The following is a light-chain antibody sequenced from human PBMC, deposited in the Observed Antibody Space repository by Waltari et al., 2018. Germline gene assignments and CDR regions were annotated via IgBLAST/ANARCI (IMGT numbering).Light chain of an antibody. CDR2: DLT. CDR3: FSYAGPDTFVV. V-gene: IGLV2-11*01. Sequence: QSALTPPRSVSGSLGQSVTISCTGTNSVSGGHPHVSLYQRPPGKVPQLMMYDLTERPSGVPERFPASKSGNTACLTISGLQAEDEADYYFFSYAGPDTFVVFGGGTQLTVL. J-gene: IGLJ2*01. CDR1: NSVSGGHPH.